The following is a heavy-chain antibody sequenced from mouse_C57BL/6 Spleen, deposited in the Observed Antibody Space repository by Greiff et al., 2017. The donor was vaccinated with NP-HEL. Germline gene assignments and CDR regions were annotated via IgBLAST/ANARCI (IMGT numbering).Heavy chain of an antibody. V-gene: IGHV1-55*01. Sequence: QVQLQQPGAELVKPGASVKMSCKASGYTFTSYWITWVKQRPGQGLEWIGDIYPGSGSTNYNEKFKSKATLTVDTSSSTAYMQLSSLTSEDSAVYYCAREGTYYYGSSYGYFDVWGTGTTVTVSS. J-gene: IGHJ1*03. CDR3: AREGTYYYGSSYGYFDV. D-gene: IGHD1-1*01. CDR2: IYPGSGST. CDR1: GYTFTSYW.